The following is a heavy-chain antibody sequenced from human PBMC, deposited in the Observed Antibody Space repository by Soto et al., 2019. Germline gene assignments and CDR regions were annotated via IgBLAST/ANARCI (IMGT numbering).Heavy chain of an antibody. D-gene: IGHD4-17*01. CDR3: ARDDDYPDNGLDY. J-gene: IGHJ4*02. V-gene: IGHV3-33*01. CDR1: GFTFGRHG. CDR2: IGSDGARD. Sequence: QVQLVESGGGVVQPGGSLRLSCAASGFTFGRHGMHGVRQAPGKGLEWVAVIGSDGARDSYADSMKGRFSISRDNGQNTLYLQINSLRVEDTAVYYCARDDDYPDNGLDYWGQGSLVTVSS.